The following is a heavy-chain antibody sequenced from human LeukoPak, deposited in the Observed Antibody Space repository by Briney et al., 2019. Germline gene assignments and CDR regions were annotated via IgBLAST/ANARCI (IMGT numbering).Heavy chain of an antibody. D-gene: IGHD1-26*01. V-gene: IGHV3-7*01. CDR2: IKEDGNEK. CDR3: ARVFWWELPGDSYYYMDV. Sequence: GGSLRLSCAASGFTFSDHWMSWVRQAPGKGLEWVANIKEDGNEKYYVDSVKGRFTISRDNAKNSLYMQMNSLRAEDTAVYYCARVFWWELPGDSYYYMDVWGKGTTVIVSS. CDR1: GFTFSDHW. J-gene: IGHJ6*03.